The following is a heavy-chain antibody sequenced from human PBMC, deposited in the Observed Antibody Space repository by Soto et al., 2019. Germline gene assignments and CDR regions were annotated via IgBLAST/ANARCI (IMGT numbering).Heavy chain of an antibody. V-gene: IGHV3-23*01. CDR2: ISGSGGST. CDR3: AKCATYYYDSSGYYWNDY. CDR1: GFTFSSYA. D-gene: IGHD3-22*01. Sequence: GSLRLSCAASGFTFSSYAMSWVRQAPGKGLEWVSAISGSGGSTYYADSVKGRFTISRDNSKNTLYLQMNSLRAEDTAVYYCAKCATYYYDSSGYYWNDYWGQGTLVTVSS. J-gene: IGHJ4*02.